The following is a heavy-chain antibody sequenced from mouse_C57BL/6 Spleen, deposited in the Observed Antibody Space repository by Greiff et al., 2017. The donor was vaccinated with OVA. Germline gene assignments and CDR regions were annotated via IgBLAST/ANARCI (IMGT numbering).Heavy chain of an antibody. D-gene: IGHD1-1*01. CDR3: SRSDYYGSSSYYAMDY. CDR2: IDPSDSYT. CDR1: GYTFTSYW. Sequence: QVQLKQPGAELVMPGASVKLSCKASGYTFTSYWMHWVKQRPGQGLEWIGEIDPSDSYTNYNQKFKGQSTLTVDKSSSTAYMQLSSLTSEDSAVYYCSRSDYYGSSSYYAMDYWGQGTSVTVSS. V-gene: IGHV1-69*01. J-gene: IGHJ4*01.